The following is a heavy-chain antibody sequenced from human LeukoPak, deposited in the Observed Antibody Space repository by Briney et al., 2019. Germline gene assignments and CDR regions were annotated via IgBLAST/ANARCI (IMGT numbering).Heavy chain of an antibody. Sequence: SQTLSLTCAVSGGSISSGGYYWSWIRQPPGKGLEWIGEINHSGSTNYNPSLKSRVTISVDTSKNQFSLKLSSVTAADTAVYYCARRLRYLPNWFDPWGQGTLVTVSS. CDR1: GGSISSGGYY. V-gene: IGHV4-30-2*01. CDR3: ARRLRYLPNWFDP. J-gene: IGHJ5*02. D-gene: IGHD3-9*01. CDR2: INHSGST.